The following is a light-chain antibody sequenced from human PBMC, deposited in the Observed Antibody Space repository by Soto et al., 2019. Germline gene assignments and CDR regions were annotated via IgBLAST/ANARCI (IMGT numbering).Light chain of an antibody. CDR1: QGISRA. V-gene: IGKV1D-13*01. Sequence: AIQLTQSPASLSASVGDRVTITCRASQGISRAFSWYQQKPGKAPKRLIYDASSLESGVPSRFSGRGSGTDFTLTISSLQHEAFANYYCQHFNNSPITFGPGTRLDIK. CDR2: DAS. J-gene: IGKJ5*01. CDR3: QHFNNSPIT.